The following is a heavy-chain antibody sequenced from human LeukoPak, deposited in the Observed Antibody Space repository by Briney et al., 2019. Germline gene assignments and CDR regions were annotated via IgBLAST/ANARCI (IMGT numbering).Heavy chain of an antibody. J-gene: IGHJ6*02. V-gene: IGHV3-30*18. CDR1: GFTFSSYG. CDR2: ISYDGSNK. D-gene: IGHD3-10*01. CDR3: AKSSRASGYGMDV. Sequence: PGGSLRLSCAASGFTFSSYGMHWVRQAPGKGLDWVAVISYDGSNKYYADSVKGRFTISRDNSKNTLYLQMNSLRAEDTAVYYCAKSSRASGYGMDVWGQGTTVTVSS.